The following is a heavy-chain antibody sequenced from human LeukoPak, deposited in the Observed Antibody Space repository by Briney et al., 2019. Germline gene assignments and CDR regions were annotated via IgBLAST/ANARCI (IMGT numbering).Heavy chain of an antibody. CDR3: ASGGLGARKYYSDPFDY. CDR2: IYSRGST. Sequence: PGGSLRLSCAASGFTVSCNYMSWVRQAPEKGLEWVSIIYSRGSTYYADSVKGRFTISRDDSKNTVYLQMNSLRAEDAAVYYCASGGLGARKYYSDPFDYWGQGTLVTVSS. CDR1: GFTVSCNY. J-gene: IGHJ4*02. D-gene: IGHD3-10*01. V-gene: IGHV3-53*01.